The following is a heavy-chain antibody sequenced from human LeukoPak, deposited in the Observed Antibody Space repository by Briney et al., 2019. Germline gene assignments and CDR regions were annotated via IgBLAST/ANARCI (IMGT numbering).Heavy chain of an antibody. V-gene: IGHV3-21*01. CDR2: ISSSSSYI. CDR1: GFTFSSYS. J-gene: IGHJ4*02. CDR3: AREEQWLVPGPFDY. Sequence: GGSLRLSCAASGFTFSSYSMNWVRQAPGKGLEWVSSISSSSSYIYYADSVKGGFTISRDNAKNSLYLQRNSLRAEDTAVYYCAREEQWLVPGPFDYWGQGTLGTVSS. D-gene: IGHD6-19*01.